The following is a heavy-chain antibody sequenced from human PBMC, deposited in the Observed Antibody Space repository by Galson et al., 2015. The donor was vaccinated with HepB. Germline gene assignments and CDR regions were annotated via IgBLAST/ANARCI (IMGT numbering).Heavy chain of an antibody. CDR2: INPSGGST. D-gene: IGHD3-16*01. Sequence: SVKVSCKASGYTFTSYYMHWVRQAPGQGLEWMGIINPSGGSTSYAQKFQGRVTMTRDTSTSTVYMELSSLRSEDTAVYYCARDQDPGGRGSFNYHYYYYGMDVWGQGTTVTVSS. J-gene: IGHJ6*02. V-gene: IGHV1-46*03. CDR1: GYTFTSYY. CDR3: ARDQDPGGRGSFNYHYYYYGMDV.